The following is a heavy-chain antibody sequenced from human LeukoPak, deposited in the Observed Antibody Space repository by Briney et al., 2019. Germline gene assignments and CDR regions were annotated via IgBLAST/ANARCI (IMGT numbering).Heavy chain of an antibody. V-gene: IGHV3-30-3*01. CDR1: GFTFSSYA. CDR3: ARDPVSTGLQINSDY. D-gene: IGHD3-16*01. Sequence: SLRLSCAASGFTFSSYAMHWVRQAPGKGLEWVAVMSNDGNNEYYADSVKGRFTIFRDNSKNTLYLQMNSLRAGDTAVYYCARDPVSTGLQINSDYWGQGTLVTVSS. J-gene: IGHJ4*02. CDR2: MSNDGNNE.